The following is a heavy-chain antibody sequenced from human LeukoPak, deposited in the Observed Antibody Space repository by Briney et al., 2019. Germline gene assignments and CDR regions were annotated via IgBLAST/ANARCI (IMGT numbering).Heavy chain of an antibody. J-gene: IGHJ4*02. Sequence: SVKVSCKASGGTFSNYVFTWVRQAPGQGLEFMGGILPLFGTPNYAQKFQGRVTITTDESTYTVYIELSSLRSGDTAVYFCARSNEILTGYYGRHWGQGTLVIVSS. CDR2: ILPLFGTP. D-gene: IGHD3-9*01. V-gene: IGHV1-69*05. CDR1: GGTFSNYV. CDR3: ARSNEILTGYYGRH.